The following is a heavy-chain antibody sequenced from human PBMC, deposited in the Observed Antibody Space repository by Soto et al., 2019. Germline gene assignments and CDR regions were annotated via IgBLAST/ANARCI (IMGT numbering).Heavy chain of an antibody. CDR1: GGTFSSYA. CDR2: IIPIFGTA. CDR3: AREAGNIAAAYYYGMDV. Sequence: ASVKVSCKASGGTFSSYAISWVRQAPGQGLEWMGGIIPIFGTANYAQKFQGRVTITADESTSTAYMELSSLRSEDTAVYYCAREAGNIAAAYYYGMDVWGKGTTVTVSS. D-gene: IGHD6-13*01. V-gene: IGHV1-69*13. J-gene: IGHJ6*04.